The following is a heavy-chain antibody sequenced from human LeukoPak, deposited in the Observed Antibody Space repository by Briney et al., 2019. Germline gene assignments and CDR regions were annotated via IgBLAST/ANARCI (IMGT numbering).Heavy chain of an antibody. D-gene: IGHD1-14*01. J-gene: IGHJ6*03. CDR3: ARGTRSYDYYYLDV. CDR1: GGTFSGYY. V-gene: IGHV4-34*01. Sequence: SETLSLTCAVYGGTFSGYYWSWIRQPPGKGLEWIGDISHSGTTNYNPSLKGRFSISGDTAKNQFSLKLSSATAADTAVYYCARGTRSYDYYYLDVWGKGTTVTVSS. CDR2: ISHSGTT.